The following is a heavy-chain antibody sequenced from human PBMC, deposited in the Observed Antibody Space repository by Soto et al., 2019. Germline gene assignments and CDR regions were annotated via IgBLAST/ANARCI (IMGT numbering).Heavy chain of an antibody. J-gene: IGHJ4*02. Sequence: EVQLVESGGGLVQPGGSLRLSCAASGFTVSSNYMSWVSQGPGKGLEWVSVIYSGGSTYYADSVKGRFTISRDNSKNTLYLQMNSLRAEDTAVYYCARDRGSGWSRPFVYWGQGTLVTVSS. CDR1: GFTVSSNY. D-gene: IGHD6-19*01. CDR2: IYSGGST. V-gene: IGHV3-66*01. CDR3: ARDRGSGWSRPFVY.